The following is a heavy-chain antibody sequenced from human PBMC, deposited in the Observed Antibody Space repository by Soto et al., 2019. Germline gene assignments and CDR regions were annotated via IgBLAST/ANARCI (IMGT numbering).Heavy chain of an antibody. J-gene: IGHJ4*02. CDR3: AKDFLNSYYYDSSGYYNDY. CDR1: GFTFSSYA. Sequence: GVSLRLSCAASGFTFSSYAMSWVRQAPGKGLEWVSAISGSGGSTYYADSVKGRFTISRDNSKNTLYLQMNSLRAEDTAVYYCAKDFLNSYYYDSSGYYNDYWGQGTLVTVSS. V-gene: IGHV3-23*01. D-gene: IGHD3-22*01. CDR2: ISGSGGST.